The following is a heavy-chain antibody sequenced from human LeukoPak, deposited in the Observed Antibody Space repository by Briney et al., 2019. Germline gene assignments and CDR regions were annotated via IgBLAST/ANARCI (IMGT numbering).Heavy chain of an antibody. V-gene: IGHV1-3*01. CDR1: GYTFTSYA. Sequence: ASVKVSCKASGYTFTSYAMHWVRQAPRQRLEWMGWINAGNGNTKYSQEFQGRVTITRDTSASTAYMELSRLRSDDTAVYYCARVSEAAATHYYYYMDVWGKGTTVAISS. CDR3: ARVSEAAATHYYYYMDV. J-gene: IGHJ6*03. D-gene: IGHD6-13*01. CDR2: INAGNGNT.